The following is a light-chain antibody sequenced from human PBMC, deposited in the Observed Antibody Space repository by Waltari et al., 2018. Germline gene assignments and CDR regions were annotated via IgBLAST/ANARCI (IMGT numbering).Light chain of an antibody. CDR2: DAS. Sequence: EIVLTQSPAILSLSPGETATLSCRASQSVASYLAWYQQKPGQAPRLLIYDASNRASGIPARFSGSGSGTDFTLTISSLEPEDFAVYYCQQRIGWPPWTFGQGTKVEI. V-gene: IGKV3-11*01. CDR3: QQRIGWPPWT. CDR1: QSVASY. J-gene: IGKJ1*01.